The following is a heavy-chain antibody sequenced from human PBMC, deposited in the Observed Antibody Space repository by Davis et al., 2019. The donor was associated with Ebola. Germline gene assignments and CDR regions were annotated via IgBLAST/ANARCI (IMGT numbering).Heavy chain of an antibody. D-gene: IGHD2-2*01. J-gene: IGHJ3*02. CDR1: GGTFSTSA. Sequence: ASVKVSCKASGGTFSTSAINWVRQAPGQGLEWMGIINPSGGSTSYAQKFQGRVTMTRDTSTSTVYMELSSLRSEDTAVYYCQQGHDAFDIWGQGTMVTVSS. CDR3: QQGHDAFDI. V-gene: IGHV1-46*01. CDR2: INPSGGST.